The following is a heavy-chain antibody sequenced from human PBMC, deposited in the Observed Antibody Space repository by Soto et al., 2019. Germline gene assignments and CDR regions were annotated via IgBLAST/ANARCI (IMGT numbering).Heavy chain of an antibody. V-gene: IGHV3-64*01. CDR3: ARGHGDYGLLSDY. Sequence: EVQLVESGGGLVQPGGSLRLSCAASGFTFSSYAMHWVRQAPGKGLEYVSAISSNGGSTYYANSVKGRFTISRDNSKNTLYLQVGRLGDEDMAVEYCARGHGDYGLLSDYWGQGTLVTVSS. CDR2: ISSNGGST. J-gene: IGHJ4*02. D-gene: IGHD4-17*01. CDR1: GFTFSSYA.